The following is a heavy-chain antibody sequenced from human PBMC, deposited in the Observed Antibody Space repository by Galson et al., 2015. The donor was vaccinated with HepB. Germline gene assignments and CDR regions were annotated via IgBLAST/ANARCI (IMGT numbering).Heavy chain of an antibody. J-gene: IGHJ6*02. CDR2: IYGSGNT. CDR1: GGSISTFY. CDR3: TRGFGGGPCNSGYGMDV. Sequence: ETLSLTCDVSGGSISTFYWSWVRQSAGRGLEWIGRIYGSGNTNYNPSLKSRVSMSVDTANHHFSLNLASVTAADTAVYFCTRGFGGGPCNSGYGMDVWGQGIPVIVS. V-gene: IGHV4-4*07. D-gene: IGHD4-23*01.